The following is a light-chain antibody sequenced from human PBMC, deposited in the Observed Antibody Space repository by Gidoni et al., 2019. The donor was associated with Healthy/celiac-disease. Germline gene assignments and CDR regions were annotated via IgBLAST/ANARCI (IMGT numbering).Light chain of an antibody. Sequence: SVSPWERATLSCRASQSVSSNLAWYQQKPGQAPRLLIYGASTRATGIPARFSGSGSGTEFTLTISSLQSEDFAVYYCQQYNNWPYTFGQGTKLEIK. J-gene: IGKJ2*01. CDR1: QSVSSN. CDR3: QQYNNWPYT. V-gene: IGKV3-15*01. CDR2: GAS.